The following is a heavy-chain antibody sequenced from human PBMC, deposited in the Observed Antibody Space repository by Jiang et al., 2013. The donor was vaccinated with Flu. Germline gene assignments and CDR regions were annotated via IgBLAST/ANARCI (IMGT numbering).Heavy chain of an antibody. CDR3: ASYNTQWRVMYYFDN. V-gene: IGHV4-38-2*01. J-gene: IGHJ4*02. Sequence: WIRQSPGKGLEWIGTIYHRGNTYYNPSLKSRITMSVDTSRNQFSLKLSSVTAADTAVYYCASYNTQWRVMYYFDNWGQGTLVTVSS. D-gene: IGHD6-19*01. CDR2: IYHRGNT.